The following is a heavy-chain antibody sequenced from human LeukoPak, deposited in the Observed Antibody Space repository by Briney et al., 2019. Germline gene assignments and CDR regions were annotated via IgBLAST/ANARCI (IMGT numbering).Heavy chain of an antibody. CDR3: ARGPGYSYGYIDY. V-gene: IGHV4-59*01. CDR2: IYYSGSN. CDR1: GGSISSYY. J-gene: IGHJ4*02. D-gene: IGHD5-18*01. Sequence: PSETLSLTCTVSGGSISSYYWSWIRQPPGXGLEWIGYIYYSGSNNYKPSLKSRVTISVDTSKNQFSLKLSSVTAADTAVYYCARGPGYSYGYIDYWGQGTLVTVSS.